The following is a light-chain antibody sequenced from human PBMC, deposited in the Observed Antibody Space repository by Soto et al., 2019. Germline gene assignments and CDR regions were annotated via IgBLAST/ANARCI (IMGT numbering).Light chain of an antibody. CDR2: SAS. J-gene: IGKJ1*01. Sequence: DIQMAQCPSSRSASVVERFTITFRADQSISRYLNLYQQKPGRAPNLLIYSASTLQSGVPSRFSGSGSEPDFTLTISSLQPEDFATYSSPQGYSAPWTFGQGTKVDIK. CDR1: QSISRY. V-gene: IGKV1-39*01. CDR3: PQGYSAPWT.